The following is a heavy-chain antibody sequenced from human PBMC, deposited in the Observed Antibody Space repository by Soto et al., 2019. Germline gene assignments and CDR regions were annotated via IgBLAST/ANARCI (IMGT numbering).Heavy chain of an antibody. CDR3: ARATFGGVVGGYYYYRLDV. CDR1: VDSISSNR. CDR2: ISTSGST. J-gene: IGHJ6*02. V-gene: IGHV4-4*07. D-gene: IGHD3-16*01. Sequence: SEALALTCTVSVDSISSNRLNWIRQPAWKGLEWIGRISTSGSTNYNPSLKSRVTMPVDTSKNQFSLKLSSVTAADTAVYYCARATFGGVVGGYYYYRLDVWGQGTTVTVSS.